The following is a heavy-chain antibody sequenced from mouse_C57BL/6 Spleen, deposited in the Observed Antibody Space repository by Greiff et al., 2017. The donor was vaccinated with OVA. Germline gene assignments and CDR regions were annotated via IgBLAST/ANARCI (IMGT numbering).Heavy chain of an antibody. CDR2: IDPSDSET. CDR3: ARFPYDYDEAWFAY. V-gene: IGHV1-52*01. Sequence: QVQLKQPGAELVRPGSSVKLSCKASGYTFTSYWMHWVKQRPIQGLEWIGNIDPSDSETHYNQKFKDKATLTVDKSSSTAYMQLSSLTSEDSAVYYCARFPYDYDEAWFAYWGQGTLVTVSA. CDR1: GYTFTSYW. D-gene: IGHD2-4*01. J-gene: IGHJ3*01.